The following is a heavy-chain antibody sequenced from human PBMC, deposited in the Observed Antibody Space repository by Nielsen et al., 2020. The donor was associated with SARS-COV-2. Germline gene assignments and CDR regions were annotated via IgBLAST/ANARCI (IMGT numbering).Heavy chain of an antibody. CDR1: GGSISSSNW. V-gene: IGHV4-4*02. CDR2: IYHSGST. J-gene: IGHJ5*02. Sequence: SETLSLTCAVSGGSISSSNWWSWVRQPPGKGLEWIGEIYHSGSTNYNPSLKSRVTISVDTSKNQFSLTQTSVTAADTTVYYCARGYGSGRFDPWGQGTLVIVSS. CDR3: ARGYGSGRFDP. D-gene: IGHD3-10*01.